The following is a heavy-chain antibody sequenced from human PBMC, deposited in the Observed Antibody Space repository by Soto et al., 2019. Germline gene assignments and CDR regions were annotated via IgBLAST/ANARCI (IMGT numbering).Heavy chain of an antibody. CDR3: ASGTIAVAGRY. Sequence: GGSLRLSCAASGFTFSSYAMHWVRQAPGKGLEWVAVISYDGSNKYYADSVKGRFTISRDNSKNTLYLQMNSLRAEDTAVYYCASGTIAVAGRYWGEGTLVTVSS. CDR1: GFTFSSYA. V-gene: IGHV3-30-3*01. CDR2: ISYDGSNK. D-gene: IGHD6-19*01. J-gene: IGHJ4*02.